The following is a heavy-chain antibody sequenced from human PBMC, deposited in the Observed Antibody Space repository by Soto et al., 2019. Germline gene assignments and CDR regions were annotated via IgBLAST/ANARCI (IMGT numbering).Heavy chain of an antibody. CDR1: GGSISSGGYY. V-gene: IGHV4-31*03. CDR2: IYYSGST. J-gene: IGHJ6*02. CDR3: ARATRGYEVYGMDV. Sequence: QVQLQESGPGLVKPSQTLSLTCTVSGGSISSGGYYWSWIRQHPGKGLEWIGYIYYSGSTYYNPSLKHRVTISVDTSKNQFSLKLSSVTAADTAVYYCARATRGYEVYGMDVWGQGTTVTVSS. D-gene: IGHD5-18*01.